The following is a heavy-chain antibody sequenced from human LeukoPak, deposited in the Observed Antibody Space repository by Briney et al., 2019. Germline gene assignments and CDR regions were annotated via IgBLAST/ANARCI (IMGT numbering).Heavy chain of an antibody. CDR1: GFTFSSYG. V-gene: IGHV3-30*02. CDR2: IRYDGSNK. J-gene: IGHJ1*01. D-gene: IGHD6-6*01. Sequence: GGSLRLSCAASGFTFSSYGMRWVRQAPGKGLEWVAFIRYDGSNKYYADSVKGRFTISRDNSKNTLYLQMNSLRAEDTAVYYCAKDARIAARPRLGYFQHWGQGTLVTVSS. CDR3: AKDARIAARPRLGYFQH.